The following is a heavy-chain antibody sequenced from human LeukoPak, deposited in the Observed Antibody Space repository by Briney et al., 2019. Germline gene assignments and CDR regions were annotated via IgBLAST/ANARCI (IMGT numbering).Heavy chain of an antibody. CDR2: IKHDGTET. CDR3: ATGVGYN. J-gene: IGHJ4*02. V-gene: IGHV3-7*01. CDR1: GFTFSNYG. D-gene: IGHD2-2*02. Sequence: PGGSLRLPCAASGFTFSNYGMSWVRQAPGKGLEWVANIKHDGTETYYVDSVKGRFSISRDNAKNSLYLQMNSLRAEDTAVYFCATGVGYNWGQGTLVTVSS.